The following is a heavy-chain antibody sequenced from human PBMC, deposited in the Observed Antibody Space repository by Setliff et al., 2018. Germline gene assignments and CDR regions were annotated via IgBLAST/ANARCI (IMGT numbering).Heavy chain of an antibody. V-gene: IGHV1-69*05. J-gene: IGHJ6*03. Sequence: GASVKVSCKAFGYTFAKYGTSWVRQAPGQGLEWMGGTIPLFGTTDYAQKFHGRVTIITDESTSTAYMELSSLTSADTAVYYCVREGVDSRSSTDYRYYMDVWGKGTTVTVSS. CDR3: VREGVDSRSSTDYRYYMDV. D-gene: IGHD3-22*01. CDR1: GYTFAKYG. CDR2: TIPLFGTT.